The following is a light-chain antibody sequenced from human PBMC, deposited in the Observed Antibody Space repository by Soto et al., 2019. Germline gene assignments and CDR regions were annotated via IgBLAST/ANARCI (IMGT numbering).Light chain of an antibody. CDR1: QNINTW. CDR3: QQYNSYPGT. V-gene: IGKV1-5*01. CDR2: RAS. Sequence: DIQMTQSPSTLSASVGDRVTITCRASQNINTWVAWYQQKPGKAPNLLIYRASTLESGVPSRFSGSGSGTEFTLTISSLQPDDFATYYCQQYNSYPGTFGQGTKVDIK. J-gene: IGKJ1*01.